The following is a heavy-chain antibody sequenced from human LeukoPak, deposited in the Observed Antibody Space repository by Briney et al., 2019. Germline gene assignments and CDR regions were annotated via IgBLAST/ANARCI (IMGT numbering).Heavy chain of an antibody. CDR3: ARRYYDSSVSLYYFDY. CDR2: VYYSGST. CDR1: GGSISSYY. J-gene: IGHJ4*02. D-gene: IGHD3-22*01. V-gene: IGHV4-59*08. Sequence: SETLSLTCTVYGGSISSYYWSWIRQPPGQGLEWIGYVYYSGSTNYNPSLKSRVTISVDTSKNQFSLKLSSVTAADTAVYYCARRYYDSSVSLYYFDYWGQGTLVTVSS.